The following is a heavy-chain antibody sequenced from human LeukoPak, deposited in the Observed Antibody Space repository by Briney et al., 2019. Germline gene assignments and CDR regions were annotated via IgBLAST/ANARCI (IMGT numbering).Heavy chain of an antibody. CDR3: ARDFSWGVDS. J-gene: IGHJ4*02. D-gene: IGHD3-10*01. V-gene: IGHV1-2*02. CDR1: AYSFTGYF. CDR2: INANSGDT. Sequence: ASVKVSCKTSAYSFTGYFFHWIRQAPGQGLEWMGWINANSGDTNYAQQFQGRLTMTRDRSISTVYMELSSLRTDDTAVYYCARDFSWGVDSWGQGTLVTVSS.